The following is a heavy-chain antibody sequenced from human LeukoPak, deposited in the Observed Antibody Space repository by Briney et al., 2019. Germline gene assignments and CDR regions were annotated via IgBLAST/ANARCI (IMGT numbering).Heavy chain of an antibody. CDR2: IYWSGIT. D-gene: IGHD6-19*01. Sequence: KTSETLSLTCTVSGGSITSSSYFWGWIRQPPGKGLEWIGSIYWSGITYYNPSLKSRVTISVETSKNQFSLKLTSVTAADTAAYYCARDRGAGTNDAFDIWGQGTMVTVSS. V-gene: IGHV4-39*07. CDR1: GGSITSSSYF. J-gene: IGHJ3*02. CDR3: ARDRGAGTNDAFDI.